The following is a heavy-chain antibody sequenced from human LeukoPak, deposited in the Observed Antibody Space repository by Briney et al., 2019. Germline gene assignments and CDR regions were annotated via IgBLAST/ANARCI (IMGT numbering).Heavy chain of an antibody. CDR3: AKDTNHYDFWSGYYN. CDR1: GFTFDDYA. V-gene: IGHV3-9*01. D-gene: IGHD3-3*01. CDR2: ISWNSGSI. Sequence: GRSLRLSCAASGFTFDDYAMHWVRQAPGKGLEWVSGISWNSGSIGYADSVKGRFTISRDNAKNSLYLQMNSLRAEDTALYYCAKDTNHYDFWSGYYNWGQGTLVTVSS. J-gene: IGHJ4*02.